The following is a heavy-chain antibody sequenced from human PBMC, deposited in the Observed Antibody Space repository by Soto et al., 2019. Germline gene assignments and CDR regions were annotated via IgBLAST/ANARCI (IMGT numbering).Heavy chain of an antibody. CDR2: ISWNRGTI. Sequence: EVQLVESGGGFVQPGRSLRLSCTSSGFTFENYAMHWVRQAPGMGLEWVSGISWNRGTIGYADSVRGRFTISRDNAKNSLYLQMDSLRPEDTALSYCAKDKLYSNFEHYFDYWGRGTLVTVSS. CDR3: AKDKLYSNFEHYFDY. CDR1: GFTFENYA. V-gene: IGHV3-9*01. D-gene: IGHD4-4*01. J-gene: IGHJ4*02.